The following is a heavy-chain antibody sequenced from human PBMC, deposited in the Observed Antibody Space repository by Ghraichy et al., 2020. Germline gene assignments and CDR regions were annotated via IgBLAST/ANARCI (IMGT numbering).Heavy chain of an antibody. CDR2: ASATGGAT. CDR3: AKWLKSGYYVIDY. Sequence: GGSLRLSCVASGFTYATYAMSWVRQAPGKGLEWVSAASATGGATYYADSVKGRFTISRDNSKHTLNLQMNSQRVEDTAVYYCAKWLKSGYYVIDYWGPGTLVTVST. D-gene: IGHD3-3*01. J-gene: IGHJ4*02. V-gene: IGHV3-23*01. CDR1: GFTYATYA.